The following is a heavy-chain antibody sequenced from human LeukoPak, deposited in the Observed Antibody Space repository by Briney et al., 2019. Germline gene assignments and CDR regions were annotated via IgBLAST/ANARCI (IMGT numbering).Heavy chain of an antibody. CDR2: VWHDGSKT. J-gene: IGHJ4*02. CDR1: GFTFSSCH. CDR3: AKDSNDYGDYNYFDF. Sequence: PGRSLKLFCAASGFTFSSCHIHWVRQAPGKGLEWVALVWHDGSKTYYADSVKGRFTVSRDNSKNTLYLQMNSLRAEDTAVYYCAKDSNDYGDYNYFDFWGQGTLVTVSS. V-gene: IGHV3-33*06. D-gene: IGHD4-17*01.